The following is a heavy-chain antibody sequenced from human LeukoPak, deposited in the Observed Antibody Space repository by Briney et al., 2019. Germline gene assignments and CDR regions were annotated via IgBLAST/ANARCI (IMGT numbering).Heavy chain of an antibody. Sequence: GGSLRLSCAASGFSFSIYAMHWVRQAPGKGLEWVAVISYDGSNKYYADSVKGRFTISRDNSKNTLYLQMNSLRAEDTAVYYCARGGGSYDILTGDYKPHDYWGQGTLVTVSS. D-gene: IGHD3-9*01. CDR3: ARGGGSYDILTGDYKPHDY. V-gene: IGHV3-30-3*01. CDR2: ISYDGSNK. CDR1: GFSFSIYA. J-gene: IGHJ4*02.